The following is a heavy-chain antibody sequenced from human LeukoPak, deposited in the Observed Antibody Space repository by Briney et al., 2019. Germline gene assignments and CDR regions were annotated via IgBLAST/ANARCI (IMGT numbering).Heavy chain of an antibody. D-gene: IGHD2-2*01. V-gene: IGHV1-69*02. CDR2: IIPILGIA. CDR3: ARVGGYCSSTSCLQNWFDP. CDR1: GGTFSSYT. J-gene: IGHJ5*02. Sequence: SVKVSCKASGGTFSSYTISWVRQAPGQGLEWMGRIIPILGIANYAQKFQGRVTVTADKSTSTAYMELSSLRSEDTAVYYCARVGGYCSSTSCLQNWFDPWGQGTLVTVSS.